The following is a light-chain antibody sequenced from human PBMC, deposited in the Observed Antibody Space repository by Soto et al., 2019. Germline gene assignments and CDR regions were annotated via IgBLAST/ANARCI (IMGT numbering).Light chain of an antibody. Sequence: EIVMTQSPVTLSVSPGERATLSCRASQSVANSYLAWYQQKPGQAPRLLIYGASIRATGIPDRFSGSGSGTDFTLTISRLEPEDFAVYYCQQYGSSRTFGQGTKVDIK. CDR1: QSVANSY. CDR3: QQYGSSRT. J-gene: IGKJ1*01. V-gene: IGKV3-20*01. CDR2: GAS.